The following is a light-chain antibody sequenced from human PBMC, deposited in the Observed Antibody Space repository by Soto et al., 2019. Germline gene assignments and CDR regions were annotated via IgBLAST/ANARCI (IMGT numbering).Light chain of an antibody. CDR1: QSISSW. Sequence: DIQLTQSPSTLSASVGDRVTITCRASQSISSWLAWYQQKPGKAPKLLVYKASSLESGVPSRFSGSGSGTEFTLTISTLQPDDFATYYCRQYEAYPLTFGGGTKVEI. CDR3: RQYEAYPLT. CDR2: KAS. V-gene: IGKV1-5*03. J-gene: IGKJ4*01.